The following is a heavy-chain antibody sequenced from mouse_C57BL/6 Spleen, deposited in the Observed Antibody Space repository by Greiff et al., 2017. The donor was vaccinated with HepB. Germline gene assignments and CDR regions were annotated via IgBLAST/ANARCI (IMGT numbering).Heavy chain of an antibody. CDR3: ARSGDYDYYFDC. Sequence: VQLQQSGPELVKPGASVKISCKASGYAFSSSWMNWVKQRPGKGLEWIGRIYPGDGDTNYNGKFKGKATLTADKSSSTAYMQISSLTSEDSAVYFCARSGDYDYYFDCWGQGTTLTVSS. J-gene: IGHJ2*01. CDR2: IYPGDGDT. V-gene: IGHV1-82*01. D-gene: IGHD2-4*01. CDR1: GYAFSSSW.